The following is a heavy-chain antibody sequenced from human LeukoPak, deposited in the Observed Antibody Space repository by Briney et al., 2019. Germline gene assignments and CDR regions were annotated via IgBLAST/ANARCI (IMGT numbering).Heavy chain of an antibody. D-gene: IGHD5-18*01. CDR2: IIHIGSH. Sequence: SESLSLTCAVYAPSFSGYYWGWIRQLAGKGLGWIGSIIHIGSHNYHTSLKARVTISGDTPKNQFSLKLSAVIAADTAVYYCPRGTKRGYRVYYFDYWGQGTLVTVSS. CDR3: PRGTKRGYRVYYFDY. J-gene: IGHJ4*02. V-gene: IGHV4-34*01. CDR1: APSFSGYY.